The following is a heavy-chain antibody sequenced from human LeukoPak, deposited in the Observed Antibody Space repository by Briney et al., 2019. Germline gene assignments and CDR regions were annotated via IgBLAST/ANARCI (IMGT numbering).Heavy chain of an antibody. CDR2: VYYSGST. J-gene: IGHJ2*01. V-gene: IGHV4-59*12. Sequence: PSETLSLTCTVSGGSINNYFWSWIRQPPGKGLEWIGYVYYSGSTSYNPSLKSRVTISVDTSKNQFSLKLTSVTAADTAVYYCARYSSTWPYWYFDLWGRGTLVTVSS. D-gene: IGHD6-13*01. CDR1: GGSINNYF. CDR3: ARYSSTWPYWYFDL.